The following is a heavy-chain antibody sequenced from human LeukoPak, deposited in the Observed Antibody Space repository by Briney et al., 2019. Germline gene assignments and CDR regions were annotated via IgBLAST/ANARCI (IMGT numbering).Heavy chain of an antibody. D-gene: IGHD1-1*01. Sequence: LSLTCAVYGGSFSGYYWSWIRQPPGKGLEWVSYISSSGNSISYADSVKGRFTISRDNAKNSLFLQMNSLRAEDTAVYFCARDQVLERTGVDYWGQGTLVTVSS. J-gene: IGHJ4*02. V-gene: IGHV3-11*04. CDR2: ISSSGNSI. CDR3: ARDQVLERTGVDY. CDR1: GGSFSGYY.